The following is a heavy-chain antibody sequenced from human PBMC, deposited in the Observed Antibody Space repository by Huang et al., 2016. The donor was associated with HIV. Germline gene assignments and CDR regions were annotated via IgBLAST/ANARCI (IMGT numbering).Heavy chain of an antibody. V-gene: IGHV4-39*01. CDR1: GGSISSSSYY. D-gene: IGHD6-19*01. J-gene: IGHJ4*02. CDR2: IFYSGSA. CDR3: ARSSSWSFDH. Sequence: QLQLQESGPGLLKPSETLSLTCTVSGGSISSSSYYWGRIRQPPGKGLEWIANIFYSGSAYYNPSLNSRVTIFVDTSKNQFSLKLDSVAATDTAVYYCARSSSWSFDHWGQGMLVTVSS.